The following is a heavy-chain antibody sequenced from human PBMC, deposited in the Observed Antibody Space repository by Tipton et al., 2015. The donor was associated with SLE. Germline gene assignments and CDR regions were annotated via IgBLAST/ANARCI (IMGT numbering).Heavy chain of an antibody. CDR3: ARYADHFDP. CDR1: GGTFSTDA. J-gene: IGHJ5*02. V-gene: IGHV1-69*06. D-gene: IGHD1-14*01. CDR2: IIPIFGTA. Sequence: QLVQSGAEVKKPGSSVKVSCKTSGGTFSTDAISWVRQAPGRGIEWMGGIIPIFGTANYPQRFQGRVTMTRDTSIRTAYMQLSSLRSEDTAVYYCARYADHFDPWGQGTLVTVSS.